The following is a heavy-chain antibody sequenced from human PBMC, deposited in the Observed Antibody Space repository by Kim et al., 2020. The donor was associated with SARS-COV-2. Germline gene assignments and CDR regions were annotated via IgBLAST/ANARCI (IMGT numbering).Heavy chain of an antibody. Sequence: SETLSLTCTVSGGSISSYYWSWIRQPPGKGLEWIGYIYYSGSTNYNPSLKSRVTISVDTSKNQFSLKLSSVTAADTAVYYCARPMIAGAFDIWGQGTMVTVSS. CDR2: IYYSGST. V-gene: IGHV4-59*08. J-gene: IGHJ3*02. CDR3: ARPMIAGAFDI. D-gene: IGHD3-22*01. CDR1: GGSISSYY.